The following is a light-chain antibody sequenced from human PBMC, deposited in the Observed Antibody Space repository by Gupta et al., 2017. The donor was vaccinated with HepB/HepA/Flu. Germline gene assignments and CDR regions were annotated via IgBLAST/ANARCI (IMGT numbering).Light chain of an antibody. Sequence: SELTQDPAVSVALGQTVRITCQGDSLRSYYASWYQQKPGQAPVLVIYGKNNRPSGIPDRFSGSSSRNTASLTITGAQAEDEADYYCNSRDSSGNLVVFGGGTKLTVL. CDR3: NSRDSSGNLVV. V-gene: IGLV3-19*01. CDR2: GKN. J-gene: IGLJ2*01. CDR1: SLRSYY.